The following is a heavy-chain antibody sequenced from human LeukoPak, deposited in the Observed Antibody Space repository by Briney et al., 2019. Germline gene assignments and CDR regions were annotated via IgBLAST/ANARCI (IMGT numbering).Heavy chain of an antibody. CDR1: GFTFSSYA. J-gene: IGHJ4*02. D-gene: IGHD1-26*01. Sequence: GGSLRLSCAASGFTFSSYAMSWVRQAPGKGLEWVSGISRSGGSTNYADSVKGRFTISRDNSKSTLYLQMNSLRAEDTAVYYCARGSYYGYYYFDYWGQGTLDTVSS. CDR2: ISRSGGST. V-gene: IGHV3-23*01. CDR3: ARGSYYGYYYFDY.